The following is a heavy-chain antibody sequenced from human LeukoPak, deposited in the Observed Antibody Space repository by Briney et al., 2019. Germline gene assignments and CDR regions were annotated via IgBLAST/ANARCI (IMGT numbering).Heavy chain of an antibody. D-gene: IGHD6-13*01. V-gene: IGHV4-34*01. CDR3: ASYKSRSWYPHFDY. CDR2: INHSGST. J-gene: IGHJ4*02. CDR1: GGSFSGYY. Sequence: ASETLSLTCAVYGGSFSGYYWSWIRQPPGKGLEWIGEINHSGSTNYNPSLKSRVTISVVTSKNQFSLKLSSVTAADTAVYYCASYKSRSWYPHFDYWGQGTLVTVSS.